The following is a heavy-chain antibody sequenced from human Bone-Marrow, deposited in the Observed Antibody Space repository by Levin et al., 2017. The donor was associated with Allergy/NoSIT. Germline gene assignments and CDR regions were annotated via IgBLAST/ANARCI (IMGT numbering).Heavy chain of an antibody. Sequence: GGSLRLSCAASGFTFSSYAMHWVRQAPGKGLEYVSAISSNGGSTYYANSVKGRFTISRDNSKNTLYLQMGSLRAEDMAVYYCAGEVPAAQRGWFDPWGQGTLVTVSS. CDR3: AGEVPAAQRGWFDP. V-gene: IGHV3-64*01. CDR1: GFTFSSYA. J-gene: IGHJ5*02. D-gene: IGHD2-2*01. CDR2: ISSNGGST.